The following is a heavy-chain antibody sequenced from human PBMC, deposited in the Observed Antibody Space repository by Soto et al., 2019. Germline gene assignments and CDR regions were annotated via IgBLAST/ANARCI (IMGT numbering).Heavy chain of an antibody. CDR3: ARGMGITATGRYDY. V-gene: IGHV3-48*01. J-gene: IGHJ4*02. D-gene: IGHD6-13*01. CDR1: GITFSGNG. CDR2: IASSSSTI. Sequence: EVQLVESGGGSVQPGGSLRLSCAASGITFSGNGMNWVRQAPGKGLEWVSYIASSSSTIYYADSVKGRFTISRDNAKNSLYLQMIRLSVDDTAVYYFARGMGITATGRYDYWGQGILVTVSS.